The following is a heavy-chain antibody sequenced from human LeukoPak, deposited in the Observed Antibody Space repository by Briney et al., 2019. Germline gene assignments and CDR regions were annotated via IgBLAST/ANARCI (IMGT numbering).Heavy chain of an antibody. Sequence: ASVKVSCKASGYTFSGYYIHWVRQAPGQGLEWMGWINPNRGGTYYAQKFHDRVTLTRDTSITTAYMELSSLRSDDTAVYYCARAHGYFDFWSGYSYFQYWGQGTLVTVSS. V-gene: IGHV1-2*02. D-gene: IGHD3-3*01. CDR3: ARAHGYFDFWSGYSYFQY. J-gene: IGHJ4*02. CDR2: INPNRGGT. CDR1: GYTFSGYY.